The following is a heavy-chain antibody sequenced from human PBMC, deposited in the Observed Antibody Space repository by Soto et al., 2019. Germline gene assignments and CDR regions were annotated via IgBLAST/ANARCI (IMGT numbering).Heavy chain of an antibody. Sequence: PGGSLRLSCVVSGFSFEDYAMSWVRQVPGKGLEWIGGINRNGASTGYADSLKGRFTISRDNAENSLYLQMNSLRAEDTALYYCVREWLRFPLDYWGQGTLVTVSS. CDR1: GFSFEDYA. CDR2: INRNGAST. V-gene: IGHV3-20*04. J-gene: IGHJ4*02. CDR3: VREWLRFPLDY. D-gene: IGHD5-12*01.